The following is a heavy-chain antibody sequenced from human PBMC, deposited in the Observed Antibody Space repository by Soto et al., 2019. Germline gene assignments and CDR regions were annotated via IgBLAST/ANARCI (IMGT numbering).Heavy chain of an antibody. V-gene: IGHV3-66*01. D-gene: IGHD3-22*01. J-gene: IGHJ5*02. CDR1: GFTVSSNY. Sequence: EVQLVESGGGLVQPGGSLRLSCAASGFTVSSNYMSWVRQAPGKGLEWVSVIYSGVTTYYADSVKGRVTISRDNSKNTLYLQMNSLRAEDTAVYYCARNGDSSDYRGWFDPWGQGTLVTVSS. CDR3: ARNGDSSDYRGWFDP. CDR2: IYSGVTT.